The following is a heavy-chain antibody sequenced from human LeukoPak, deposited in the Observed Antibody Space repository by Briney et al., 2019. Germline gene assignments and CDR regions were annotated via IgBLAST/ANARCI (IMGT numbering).Heavy chain of an antibody. CDR1: GFTFSSYG. Sequence: GGSLRLSCAASGFTFSSYGMHWVRQAPGKGLEWAAFIRYDGSNKYYADSVKGRFTISRDNSKNTLYLQMNSLRAADTAVYYCARGPMVRGVFIRRSKSGYFDSWGQGTLVTVSS. J-gene: IGHJ4*02. CDR3: ARGPMVRGVFIRRSKSGYFDS. V-gene: IGHV3-30*02. CDR2: IRYDGSNK. D-gene: IGHD3-10*01.